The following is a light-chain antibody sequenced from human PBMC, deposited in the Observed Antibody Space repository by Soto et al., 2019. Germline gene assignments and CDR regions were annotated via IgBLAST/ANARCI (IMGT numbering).Light chain of an antibody. CDR1: QSVSSSY. CDR2: GAS. J-gene: IGKJ4*01. V-gene: IGKV3-20*01. Sequence: EIVLTQSPGTLSLSPGERATLSCRASQSVSSSYLAWDQQKPGQAPRLPIYGASSRATGIPDRFSGSGSGTYLPLTISRLEPEDFAVYFCQQYGSSPAFTFGGGTKGEIK. CDR3: QQYGSSPAFT.